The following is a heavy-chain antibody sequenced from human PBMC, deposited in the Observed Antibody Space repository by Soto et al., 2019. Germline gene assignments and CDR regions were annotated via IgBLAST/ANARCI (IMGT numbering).Heavy chain of an antibody. CDR2: INHSGST. CDR1: GGSFSGYY. Sequence: PSETLSLTCAAYGGSFSGYYWSWIRQPPGKGLEWIGEINHSGSTNYNPSLKSRVTISVDTSKNQFSLKLSSVTAADTAVYYCARGRRGFGYSYGWGDYYGMDVWGQGTTVTVSS. D-gene: IGHD5-18*01. V-gene: IGHV4-34*01. CDR3: ARGRRGFGYSYGWGDYYGMDV. J-gene: IGHJ6*02.